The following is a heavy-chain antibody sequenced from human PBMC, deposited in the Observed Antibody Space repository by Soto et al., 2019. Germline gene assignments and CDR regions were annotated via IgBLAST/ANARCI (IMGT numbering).Heavy chain of an antibody. CDR1: GFTFSSYG. Sequence: QVQLVESGGGVVQPGRSLRLSCAASGFTFSSYGMHWVRQAPGKGLEWVAVISYDGSNKYYADSVKGRFTISRDNSKNTLDLQMNSLRAEDTAVYYCAKDSTGRYDFWSGLSYYYYGMDVWGQGTTVTVSS. CDR2: ISYDGSNK. V-gene: IGHV3-30*18. D-gene: IGHD3-3*01. CDR3: AKDSTGRYDFWSGLSYYYYGMDV. J-gene: IGHJ6*02.